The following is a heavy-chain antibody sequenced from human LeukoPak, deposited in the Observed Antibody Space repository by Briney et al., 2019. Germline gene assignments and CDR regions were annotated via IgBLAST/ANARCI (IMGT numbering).Heavy chain of an antibody. CDR3: ARGLVVVVAAIDAFDI. CDR1: GGSFSGYY. D-gene: IGHD2-15*01. V-gene: IGHV4-34*01. CDR2: INHSGST. J-gene: IGHJ3*02. Sequence: SETLSLTCAVYGGSFSGYYWSWIRQPPGKGLEWIGEINHSGSTNYNPSLKSRVTISVDTSKNQFSLKLSSVTAADTAAYYCARGLVVVVAAIDAFDIWGQGTMVTVSS.